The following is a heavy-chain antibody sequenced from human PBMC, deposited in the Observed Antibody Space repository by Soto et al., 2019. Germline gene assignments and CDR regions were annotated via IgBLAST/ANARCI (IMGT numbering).Heavy chain of an antibody. Sequence: GSLRLSCAASGFTFSSYSMNWVRQAPGKGLEWVSYITSSSNTIYYTDSVKGRFTISRDNSKNSLYLQMNSLRAEDTAVYYCAKDSYYHDTSGYYIFDYWGQGTLVTVSS. CDR3: AKDSYYHDTSGYYIFDY. CDR2: ITSSSNTI. J-gene: IGHJ4*02. V-gene: IGHV3-48*01. CDR1: GFTFSSYS. D-gene: IGHD3-22*01.